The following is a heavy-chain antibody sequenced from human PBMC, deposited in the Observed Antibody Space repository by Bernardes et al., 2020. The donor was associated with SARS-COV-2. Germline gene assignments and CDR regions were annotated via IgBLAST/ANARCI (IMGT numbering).Heavy chain of an antibody. V-gene: IGHV4-39*02. Sequence: SETLSLTCTVSGGSISSSSYYWGWIRQPPGKGLEWIGSIYYSGSTYYNPSLKSRVTISVDTSKNQFSLKLSSVTAADTAVYYCARDGGYSYGYCLDYWGQGTLVTVSS. CDR2: IYYSGST. CDR3: ARDGGYSYGYCLDY. D-gene: IGHD5-18*01. CDR1: GGSISSSSYY. J-gene: IGHJ4*02.